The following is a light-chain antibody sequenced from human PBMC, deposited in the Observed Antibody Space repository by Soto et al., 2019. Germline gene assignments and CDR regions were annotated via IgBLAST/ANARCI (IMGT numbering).Light chain of an antibody. Sequence: SVLTQPASVSGSPGQSIAISCTGTSSDVGGYNYVSWYQQHPGKAPKLMIYDVTSRPSGVSDRFSGSKSGTTASLTISGLQAEDEADYYCCSYTSSTIYVFGTGTKVPVL. CDR2: DVT. CDR1: SSDVGGYNY. J-gene: IGLJ1*01. CDR3: CSYTSSTIYV. V-gene: IGLV2-14*03.